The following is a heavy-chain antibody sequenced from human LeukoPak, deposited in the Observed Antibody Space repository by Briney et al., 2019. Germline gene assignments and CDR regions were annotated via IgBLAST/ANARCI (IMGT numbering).Heavy chain of an antibody. V-gene: IGHV3-30*02. CDR3: AKGPYYYDSSASPAAFDI. CDR1: GFTFSSYG. Sequence: GGSLRLSCAASGFTFSSYGMHWVRQAPGKGLEWVAVIWYGGSNKYYADSVKGRFTISRDNSKNTLCLQMNSLRAEDTAVYYCAKGPYYYDSSASPAAFDIWGQGTMVTVSS. D-gene: IGHD3-22*01. J-gene: IGHJ3*02. CDR2: IWYGGSNK.